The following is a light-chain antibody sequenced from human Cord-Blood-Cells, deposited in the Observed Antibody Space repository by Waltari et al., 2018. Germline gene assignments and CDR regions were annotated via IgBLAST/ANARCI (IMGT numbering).Light chain of an antibody. Sequence: IQMTQSPSSLSASVGARVTITCRASQSSSSYLNWYQQKPGKAPNLLIYAASSLQSGVPSRFSGSGSGTDFTLTISSLQPEDFATYYCQQSYSTPRTFGQGTKVEIK. CDR3: QQSYSTPRT. V-gene: IGKV1-39*01. CDR1: QSSSSY. J-gene: IGKJ1*01. CDR2: AAS.